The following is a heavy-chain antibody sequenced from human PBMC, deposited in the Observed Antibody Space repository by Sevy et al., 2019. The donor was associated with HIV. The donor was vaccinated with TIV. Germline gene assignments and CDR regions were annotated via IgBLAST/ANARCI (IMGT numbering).Heavy chain of an antibody. Sequence: ASVKVSCKASGYTFTRYGISWVRQAPGQGLEWMGWSSGNNDYTNYAQKIQGRVTMTTDTSTSVAYMELRSLRSDDTAVYYCARDRNNYDSSGYPKGMDVSGQWTTVTVSS. CDR1: GYTFTRYG. CDR3: ARDRNNYDSSGYPKGMDV. V-gene: IGHV1-18*01. D-gene: IGHD3-22*01. J-gene: IGHJ6*02. CDR2: SSGNNDYT.